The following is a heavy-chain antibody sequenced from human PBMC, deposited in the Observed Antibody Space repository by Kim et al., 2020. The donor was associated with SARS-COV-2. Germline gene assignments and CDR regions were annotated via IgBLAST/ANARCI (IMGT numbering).Heavy chain of an antibody. CDR2: IYHDGYT. Sequence: SETLSLTCGVYGGSFSGYYWSWIRQPPGKGLEWIGEIYHDGYTNYNPSLKSRVTISIDTSKSQLSLRLSSVTAADTAVYYCSTPSLGTGTRPNGSESGMDVWGQGTTVTVFS. CDR3: STPSLGTGTRPNGSESGMDV. D-gene: IGHD7-27*01. J-gene: IGHJ6*02. V-gene: IGHV4-34*01. CDR1: GGSFSGYY.